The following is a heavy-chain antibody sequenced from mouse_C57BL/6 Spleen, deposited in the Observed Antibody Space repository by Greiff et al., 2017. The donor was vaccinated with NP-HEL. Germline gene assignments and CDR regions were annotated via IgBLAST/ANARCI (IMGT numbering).Heavy chain of an antibody. V-gene: IGHV1-82*01. Sequence: QVQLKESGPELVKPGASVKISCKASGYAFSSSWMNWVKQRPGKGLEWIGRIYPGDGDTNYNGKFKGKATLTADKSSSTAYMQLSSLTSEDSAVYFCAITTPSDYWGQGTTLTVSS. D-gene: IGHD1-1*01. CDR2: IYPGDGDT. CDR1: GYAFSSSW. J-gene: IGHJ2*01. CDR3: AITTPSDY.